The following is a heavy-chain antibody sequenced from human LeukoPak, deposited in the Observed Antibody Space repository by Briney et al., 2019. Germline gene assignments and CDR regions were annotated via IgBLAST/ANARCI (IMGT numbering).Heavy chain of an antibody. Sequence: GASVKVSCTASGGTFSRYAISWVRQAPGQGLEWMGGMIPIFGTANYAQKFQGRVTMTGDTSVSTAYMELSRLRSDDTAVYYCARAQHPYYDFWSGYYAPNQYYYYMDVWGKGTTVTVSS. CDR1: GGTFSRYA. D-gene: IGHD3-3*01. V-gene: IGHV1-69*06. CDR2: MIPIFGTA. J-gene: IGHJ6*03. CDR3: ARAQHPYYDFWSGYYAPNQYYYYMDV.